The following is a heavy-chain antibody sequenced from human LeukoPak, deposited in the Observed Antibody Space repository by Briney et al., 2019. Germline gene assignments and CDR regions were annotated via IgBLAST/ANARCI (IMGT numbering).Heavy chain of an antibody. V-gene: IGHV4-28*01. Sequence: SETLSLTCAVSGYSITSSSWWGWIRQPPGKGLEWIGYIYHSGTTYYNPSLQSRVTMSVDTSKNQFSLKLSSVTAVDTAVYYCVRKENVYYYIDYWGQGTLVTVSS. J-gene: IGHJ4*02. CDR1: GYSITSSSW. CDR3: VRKENVYYYIDY. CDR2: IYHSGTT. D-gene: IGHD3-10*01.